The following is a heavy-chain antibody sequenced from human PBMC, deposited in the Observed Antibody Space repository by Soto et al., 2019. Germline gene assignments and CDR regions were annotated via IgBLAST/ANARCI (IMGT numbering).Heavy chain of an antibody. CDR1: GGTFSSYA. J-gene: IGHJ4*02. CDR3: ARQYSGAYYIY. CDR2: INIYNGDT. Sequence: GASVKVSCKASGGTFSSYAINWVRQAPGQGLEWMGWINIYNGDTNYAEKVQGRVTMSTDTSKATVYMELRSLSSDDTAVYYCARQYSGAYYIYWGQGTLVTVSS. V-gene: IGHV1-18*01. D-gene: IGHD1-26*01.